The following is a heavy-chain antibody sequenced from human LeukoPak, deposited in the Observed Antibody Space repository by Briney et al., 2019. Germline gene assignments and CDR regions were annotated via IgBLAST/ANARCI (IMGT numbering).Heavy chain of an antibody. CDR3: AKDKPPSPEGMGVYYFDY. CDR2: ISGSGGST. V-gene: IGHV3-23*01. CDR1: GFTFSSYA. J-gene: IGHJ4*02. D-gene: IGHD3-16*01. Sequence: GGSLRLSCAASGFTFSSYAMSWVRQAPGKGLEWVSAISGSGGSTYYADSVKGRFTISRDNSKNTLYLQMNSLRAEDTAVYYCAKDKPPSPEGMGVYYFDYWGQGTLVTVSS.